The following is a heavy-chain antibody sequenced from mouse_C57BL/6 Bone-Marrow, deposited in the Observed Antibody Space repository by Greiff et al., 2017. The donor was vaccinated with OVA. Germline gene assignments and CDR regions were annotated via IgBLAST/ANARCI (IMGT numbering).Heavy chain of an antibody. D-gene: IGHD1-1*01. Sequence: QVQLKQSGAELARPGASVKLSCKASGYTFTSYGISWVKQRTGQGLEWIGEIYPRSGNTYYNEKFKGKATLTADKSSSTAYMELRSLTSEDSAVYFCARDYGSSLWYFDVWGTGTTVTVSS. CDR1: GYTFTSYG. CDR3: ARDYGSSLWYFDV. J-gene: IGHJ1*03. V-gene: IGHV1-81*01. CDR2: IYPRSGNT.